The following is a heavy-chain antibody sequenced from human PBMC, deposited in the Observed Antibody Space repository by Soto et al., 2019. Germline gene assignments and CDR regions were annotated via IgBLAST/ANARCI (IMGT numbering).Heavy chain of an antibody. J-gene: IGHJ4*02. CDR2: IRSKANSYAT. Sequence: EVQLVESGGGLVQPGGSLKLSCAASGFTFSGSAMHWVRQASGKGLEWVGRIRSKANSYATAYVASVKGRFTISRDDSKNTAYLQMNSLKTEDTAVYYCTRHGGVSGQLVLYYWGQGTLVTVSS. CDR3: TRHGGVSGQLVLYY. V-gene: IGHV3-73*02. D-gene: IGHD6-13*01. CDR1: GFTFSGSA.